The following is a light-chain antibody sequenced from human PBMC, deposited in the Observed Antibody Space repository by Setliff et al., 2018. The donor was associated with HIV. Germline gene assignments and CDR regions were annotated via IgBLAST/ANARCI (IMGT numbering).Light chain of an antibody. J-gene: IGLJ2*01. V-gene: IGLV2-11*01. CDR3: CSYAGSYTPVI. Sequence: QSVLAQPRSVSGSPGQSVTISCTGTSSDVGSYNYVSWYQQHPGKAPKLMIYDVTKRQSGVPDRFSGSKSGNTAPLTISGLQAEDEADYYCCSYAGSYTPVIFGGGTKVTGL. CDR2: DVT. CDR1: SSDVGSYNY.